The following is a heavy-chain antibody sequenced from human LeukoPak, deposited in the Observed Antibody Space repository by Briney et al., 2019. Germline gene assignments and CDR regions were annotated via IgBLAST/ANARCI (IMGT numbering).Heavy chain of an antibody. J-gene: IGHJ4*02. CDR3: ARDLSTKYYYDSSGYYHNFDY. D-gene: IGHD3-22*01. V-gene: IGHV3-30-3*01. Sequence: PGRSLRLSCTASGFTFSTYAMHWVRQAPGKGLEWVAVISYDGSNKYYTDSVKGRFTISRDNSKNTLYLQMDSLRAEDTAVYYCARDLSTKYYYDSSGYYHNFDYWGQGTLVTISS. CDR1: GFTFSTYA. CDR2: ISYDGSNK.